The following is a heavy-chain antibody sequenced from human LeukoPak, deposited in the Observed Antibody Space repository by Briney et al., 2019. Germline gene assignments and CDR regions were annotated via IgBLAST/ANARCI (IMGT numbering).Heavy chain of an antibody. D-gene: IGHD1-14*01. V-gene: IGHV3-20*04. CDR1: GLNFDDYG. CDR2: INWNGDTS. CDR3: AGTPSDEPGAFDL. Sequence: PGGSLRLSCAASGLNFDDYGMSWVRQAPGKGLEWVSGINWNGDTSSYEESVRGRFTISSDNAKNSLSLQMNSLRVEDTAFYYRAGTPSDEPGAFDLWDQGTMVSVSS. J-gene: IGHJ3*01.